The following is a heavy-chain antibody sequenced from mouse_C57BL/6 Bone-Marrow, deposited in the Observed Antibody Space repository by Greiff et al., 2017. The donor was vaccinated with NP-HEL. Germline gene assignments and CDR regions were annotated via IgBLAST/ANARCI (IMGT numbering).Heavy chain of an antibody. D-gene: IGHD1-1*01. CDR1: EYEFPSHD. CDR2: INSDGGST. Sequence: EVMLVESGGGLVQPGESLKLSCESNEYEFPSHDMSWVRKTPEKRLELVAAINSDGGSTYYPDTMERRFIISRDNTKKTLYLQMSSLRSEDTALYYCARHSYYGSSYDWYFDVWGTGTTVTVSS. CDR3: ARHSYYGSSYDWYFDV. V-gene: IGHV5-2*01. J-gene: IGHJ1*03.